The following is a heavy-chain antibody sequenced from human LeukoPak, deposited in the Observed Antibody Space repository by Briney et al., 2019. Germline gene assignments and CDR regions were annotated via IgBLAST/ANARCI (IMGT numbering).Heavy chain of an antibody. CDR2: ISSSSSYI. V-gene: IGHV3-21*01. Sequence: GGSLRLSCAASGFTFSSYSMNWVRQAPGKGLEWVSSISSSSSYIYYADSVKGRFTISRDNAKNSLYLQMNSLRAEDTAVYYCARGDDFYSSVDYWGQGTLVTVSS. CDR3: ARGDDFYSSVDY. D-gene: IGHD6-19*01. CDR1: GFTFSSYS. J-gene: IGHJ4*02.